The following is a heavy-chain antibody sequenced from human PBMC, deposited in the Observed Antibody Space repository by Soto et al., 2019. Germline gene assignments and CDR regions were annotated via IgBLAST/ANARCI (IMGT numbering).Heavy chain of an antibody. J-gene: IGHJ5*02. CDR3: GREPGP. CDR2: TYHSGST. Sequence: QLQLQESGSGLVKPSQTLSLTCAVSGGSISSGGYPGSWIRQRPGEALEWIGDTYHSGSTYYNPPLKRRVTKSVDRSKNQFSLKLSSVTDAETAVYYCGREPGPWGQGTLVTVSS. CDR1: GGSISSGGYP. V-gene: IGHV4-30-2*01.